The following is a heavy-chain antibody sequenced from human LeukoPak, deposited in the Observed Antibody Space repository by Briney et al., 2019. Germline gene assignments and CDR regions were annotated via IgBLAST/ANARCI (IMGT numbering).Heavy chain of an antibody. CDR2: IYYSGST. CDR3: ARDPDY. J-gene: IGHJ4*02. CDR1: GGSISSYY. Sequence: PSETLSLTCTVSGGSISSYYWSWIRQPPGKGPEWIGYIYYSGSTNYNPSLKSRVTISVDTSKNQFSLKLSSVTAADTAVYYCARDPDYWGQGTLVTVSS. V-gene: IGHV4-59*01.